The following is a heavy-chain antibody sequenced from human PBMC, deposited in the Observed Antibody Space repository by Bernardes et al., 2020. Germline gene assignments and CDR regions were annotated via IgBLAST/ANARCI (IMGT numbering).Heavy chain of an antibody. CDR2: IIPIFGTA. D-gene: IGHD5-18*01. J-gene: IGHJ4*02. CDR1: GGTFSSYA. Sequence: SLKVYCKASGGTFSSYAISWVRQAPGQGLEWMGGIIPIFGTANYAQKFQGRVTITADESTSTAYMELSSLRSEDTAVYYCARGGYSYEELYYFDYWGQGTLVTVSS. V-gene: IGHV1-69*13. CDR3: ARGGYSYEELYYFDY.